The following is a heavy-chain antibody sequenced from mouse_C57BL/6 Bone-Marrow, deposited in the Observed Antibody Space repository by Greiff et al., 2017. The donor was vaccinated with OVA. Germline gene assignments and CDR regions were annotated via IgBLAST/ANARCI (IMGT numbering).Heavy chain of an antibody. CDR1: GFTIKNTY. CDR3: ASLTGPDVDY. Sequence: VQLQQSVAELVRPGASVKLSCTASGFTIKNTYMYWVKQRPEQGLEWIGRIDPANGNTKYAPKFQGRATITADTSSNTAYLQLSSLTSEDTAIYCCASLTGPDVDYWGQGTTLAVSS. CDR2: IDPANGNT. D-gene: IGHD4-1*01. J-gene: IGHJ2*01. V-gene: IGHV14-3*01.